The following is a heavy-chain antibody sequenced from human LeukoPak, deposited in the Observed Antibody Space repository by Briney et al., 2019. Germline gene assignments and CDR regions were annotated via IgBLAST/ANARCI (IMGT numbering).Heavy chain of an antibody. V-gene: IGHV1-18*04. CDR3: ARFDYGDNGGVDY. CDR2: ISAYNGNT. J-gene: IGHJ4*02. CDR1: GYTFTGYY. D-gene: IGHD4-17*01. Sequence: ASVKVSCKASGYTFTGYYMHWVRQAPGQGLEWMGWISAYNGNTNYAQRLQGRVTMTTDTSTSTAYMELRSLRSDDTAVYYCARFDYGDNGGVDYWGQGTLVTVSS.